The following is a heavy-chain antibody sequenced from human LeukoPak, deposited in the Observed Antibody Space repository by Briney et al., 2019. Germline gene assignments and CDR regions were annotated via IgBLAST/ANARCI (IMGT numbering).Heavy chain of an antibody. CDR1: GYTFTSYG. D-gene: IGHD4-23*01. V-gene: IGHV1-18*01. CDR3: ARVVTGSELRWYREYYYYYMDV. CDR2: ISAYNGNT. J-gene: IGHJ6*03. Sequence: ASVKVSCKASGYTFTSYGISWVRQAPGQGLEWMGWISAYNGNTNYAQKLQGRVTMTTDTSTSTAYMELRSLRSDDTAVCYCARVVTGSELRWYREYYYYYMDVWGKGTTVTVSS.